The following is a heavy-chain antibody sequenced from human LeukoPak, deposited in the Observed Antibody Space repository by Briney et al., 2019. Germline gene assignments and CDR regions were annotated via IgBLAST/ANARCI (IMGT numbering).Heavy chain of an antibody. CDR3: ARVLTVGRTTPSRYYYGMDV. J-gene: IGHJ6*02. V-gene: IGHV1-18*01. CDR1: GYTFTSYG. Sequence: RASVKVSCKASGYTFTSYGISWVRQAPGQGLEWMGWVSAYNDNRKYAQKLQGRVTMTTDTSTSTAYMELRSLRSDDTAVYYCARVLTVGRTTPSRYYYGMDVWGQGTTVTVSS. D-gene: IGHD1-14*01. CDR2: VSAYNDNR.